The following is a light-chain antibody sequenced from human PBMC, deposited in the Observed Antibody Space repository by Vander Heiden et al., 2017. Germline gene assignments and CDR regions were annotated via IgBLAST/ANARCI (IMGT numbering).Light chain of an antibody. Sequence: VFTQSPDTLSLSPGDGAAPSCRSSQSINSRYVAWYQQKPGQAPRLLISAASSRATDVPDRFSGSGSGTDFILTISRLESEDFAVYYCQQYGASPITFGQGTRLEIK. CDR3: QQYGASPIT. CDR1: QSINSRY. CDR2: AAS. J-gene: IGKJ5*01. V-gene: IGKV3-20*01.